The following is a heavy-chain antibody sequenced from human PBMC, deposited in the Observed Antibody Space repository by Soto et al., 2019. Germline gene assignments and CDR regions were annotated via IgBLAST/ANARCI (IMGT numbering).Heavy chain of an antibody. V-gene: IGHV4-31*03. CDR2: IYYSGST. Sequence: SSETLSLTCTVSGGSISSGGYYWSWIRQHPGKGLEWIGYIYYSGSTYYNPSLKSRVTISVDTSKNQFSLKLSSVTAADTAVYYCARDRYYDSSGYDYWGQGTLVTVSS. CDR3: ARDRYYDSSGYDY. D-gene: IGHD3-22*01. CDR1: GGSISSGGYY. J-gene: IGHJ4*02.